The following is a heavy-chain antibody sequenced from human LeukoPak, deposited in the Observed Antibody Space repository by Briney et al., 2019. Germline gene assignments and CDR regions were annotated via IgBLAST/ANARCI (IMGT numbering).Heavy chain of an antibody. J-gene: IGHJ4*02. D-gene: IGHD5-12*01. CDR1: GGSISSNSYY. Sequence: PSETLSLTCAVSGGSISSNSYYWGWIRQPPGKGLEWIGEINHSGSTNYNPSLKSRVTISVDTSKNQFSLKLSSVTAADTAVYYCARVGGYPDYWGQGTLVTVSS. CDR3: ARVGGYPDY. V-gene: IGHV4-39*07. CDR2: INHSGST.